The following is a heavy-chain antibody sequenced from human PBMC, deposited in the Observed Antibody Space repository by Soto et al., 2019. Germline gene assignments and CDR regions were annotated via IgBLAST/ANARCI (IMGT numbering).Heavy chain of an antibody. J-gene: IGHJ4*02. Sequence: GGSLRLSCAASGFTFSSYGMHWVRQAPGKGLEWVAVIWYDGSNKYYADSVKGRFTISRDNSKNTLYLQMNSLRDEDTAVYYCASSYYYDSSGYLDYWGQGTLVTVSS. CDR3: ASSYYYDSSGYLDY. CDR2: IWYDGSNK. CDR1: GFTFSSYG. D-gene: IGHD3-22*01. V-gene: IGHV3-33*01.